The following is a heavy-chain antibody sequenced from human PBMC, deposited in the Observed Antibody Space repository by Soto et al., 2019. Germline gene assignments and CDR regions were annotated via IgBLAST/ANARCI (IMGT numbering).Heavy chain of an antibody. CDR3: ASSGWGYGSGSLKRVLGYYYGMDV. V-gene: IGHV4-39*01. CDR2: IYYSGST. D-gene: IGHD3-10*01. Sequence: SETLSLTCTVSGGSISSSSYYWGWIRQPPGKGLEWIGSIYYSGSTYYNPSLKSRVTISVDTSKNKFSLKLSSVTAADTAVYYCASSGWGYGSGSLKRVLGYYYGMDVWGQGTTVTVSS. J-gene: IGHJ6*02. CDR1: GGSISSSSYY.